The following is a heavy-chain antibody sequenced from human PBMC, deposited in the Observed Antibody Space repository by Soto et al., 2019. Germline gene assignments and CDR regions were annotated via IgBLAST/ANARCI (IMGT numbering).Heavy chain of an antibody. D-gene: IGHD5-18*01. Sequence: SETLSLTCTVSGGSISSGGYYWSWIRQHPGKGLEWIGYIYYSGSTYYNPSLKSRVTISVDTSKNQFSLKLSSVTAADTAVYYCARIPKQLWTYYFDYWGQGTLVTVSS. CDR1: GGSISSGGYY. CDR2: IYYSGST. V-gene: IGHV4-31*03. CDR3: ARIPKQLWTYYFDY. J-gene: IGHJ4*02.